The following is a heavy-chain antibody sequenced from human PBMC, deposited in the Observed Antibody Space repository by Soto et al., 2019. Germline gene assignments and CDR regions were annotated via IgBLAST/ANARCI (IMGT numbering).Heavy chain of an antibody. CDR2: INPNGGST. D-gene: IGHD6-19*01. V-gene: IGHV1-46*01. J-gene: IGHJ3*01. Sequence: QVQLVQSGAEVKKPGASVKVSCKASGYTFINYYMHWVRQAPGQGLEWMGIINPNGGSTTYAQKFQGRVTLTRATSTNTVNMELSSLRSQDTAVYYSATEKWLVRRNEPFDDWGQGTMVTVPS. CDR3: ATEKWLVRRNEPFDD. CDR1: GYTFINYY.